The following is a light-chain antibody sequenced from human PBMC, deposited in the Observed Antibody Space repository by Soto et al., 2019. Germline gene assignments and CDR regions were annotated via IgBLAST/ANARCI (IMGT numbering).Light chain of an antibody. CDR1: QSVITN. V-gene: IGKV3-15*01. Sequence: EIVMTQSPATLSLSPGERATLSCRASQSVITNLAWYQQKPGQAPRLVISGASNRATGIPARFSGSGSGTEFTLTISNLQSEDVAVYYCQHYNHWPMYTFGQGTKLEIK. CDR2: GAS. CDR3: QHYNHWPMYT. J-gene: IGKJ2*01.